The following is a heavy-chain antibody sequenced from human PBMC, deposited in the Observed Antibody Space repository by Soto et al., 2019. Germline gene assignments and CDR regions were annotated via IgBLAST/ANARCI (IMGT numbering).Heavy chain of an antibody. Sequence: GSGPTLVNPTQTLTLTCTFSGFSLTTNEMGVGWIRQPPGKALEWLALIYWDDDKRYRPSLQSRLTITKDTSKNQVVLTLTNLDPVDTATYYCAHLSNRRPSYDYWGQGTLVTVSS. J-gene: IGHJ4*02. CDR2: IYWDDDK. CDR1: GFSLTTNEMG. V-gene: IGHV2-5*02. CDR3: AHLSNRRPSYDY.